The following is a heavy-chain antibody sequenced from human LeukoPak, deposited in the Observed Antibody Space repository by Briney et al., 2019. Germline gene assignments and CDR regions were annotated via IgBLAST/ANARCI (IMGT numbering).Heavy chain of an antibody. CDR3: ARGLSGYYSSFDY. Sequence: SVKVSCKASGYTFTSYGISWVRHAPGQGLEWMGGIIPIFGTANYAQKFQGRVTITADKSTSTAYMELSSLRSEDTAVYYCARGLSGYYSSFDYWGQGTLVTVSS. CDR1: GYTFTSYG. V-gene: IGHV1-69*06. D-gene: IGHD3-22*01. J-gene: IGHJ4*02. CDR2: IIPIFGTA.